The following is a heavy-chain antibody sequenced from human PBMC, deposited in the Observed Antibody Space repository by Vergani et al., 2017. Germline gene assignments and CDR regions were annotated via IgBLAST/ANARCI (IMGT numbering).Heavy chain of an antibody. D-gene: IGHD2/OR15-2a*01. J-gene: IGHJ4*01. CDR1: GFTFDDYA. V-gene: IGHV3-23*04. Sequence: EVQLVESGGGLVQPGRSLRLSCAASGFTFDDYAVSWVRQAPGRGLAWVSSISGPGLSTYYADSVKGRFSISRDNSKNTVFLQMHSLRAEDTAIYYCVKEKIDLGSYFFDSWGHGILVTVSS. CDR2: ISGPGLST. CDR3: VKEKIDLGSYFFDS.